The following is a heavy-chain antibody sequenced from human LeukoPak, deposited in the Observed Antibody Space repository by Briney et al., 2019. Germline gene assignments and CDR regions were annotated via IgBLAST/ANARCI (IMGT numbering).Heavy chain of an antibody. Sequence: DLVKVSCKPSGYLFTAFYILRVRQAAGLGLEGMGGLSRSSSNTKYAPNFQGRVTMTRDTSINTAYMELSSLRSDDTAVYFGARGRAKSNDPPVDYWGQGTLVTVSS. CDR1: GYLFTAFY. J-gene: IGHJ4*02. CDR2: LSRSSSNT. CDR3: ARGRAKSNDPPVDY. V-gene: IGHV1-2*02. D-gene: IGHD2-2*01.